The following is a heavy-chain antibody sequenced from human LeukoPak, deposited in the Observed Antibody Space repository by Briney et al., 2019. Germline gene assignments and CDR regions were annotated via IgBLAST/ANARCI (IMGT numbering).Heavy chain of an antibody. V-gene: IGHV1-2*02. Sequence: ASVKVSCKASGGTFSSYAISWVRQAPGQGLEWMGWITPSGGTNYPQKFQGRVAITRDTSITTAYMDLSRLTSADTAVYYCARDRYGDGFAHFDYWGQGALVTVSS. CDR1: GGTFSSYA. CDR3: ARDRYGDGFAHFDY. J-gene: IGHJ4*02. CDR2: ITPSGGT. D-gene: IGHD5-24*01.